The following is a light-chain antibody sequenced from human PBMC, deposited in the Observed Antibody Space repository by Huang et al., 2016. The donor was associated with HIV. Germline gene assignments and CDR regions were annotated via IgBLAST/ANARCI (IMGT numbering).Light chain of an antibody. CDR2: DAS. CDR1: QDITNY. Sequence: DIQMTQSPPSLSASVGDTITITCQASQDITNYLIWYQQKPGKAPKLLIYDASNLETGVPSRFSGSGSGTDFSFTISSLQPDDIASYYCQQFDDIPYTFGQGTKLEIK. CDR3: QQFDDIPYT. V-gene: IGKV1-33*01. J-gene: IGKJ2*01.